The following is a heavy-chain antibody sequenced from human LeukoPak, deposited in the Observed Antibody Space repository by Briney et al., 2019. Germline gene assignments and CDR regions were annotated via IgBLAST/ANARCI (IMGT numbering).Heavy chain of an antibody. V-gene: IGHV4-61*02. CDR2: IYTSGST. CDR3: ARLRFLEWLPGWFDP. J-gene: IGHJ5*02. CDR1: GGSISSGSYY. Sequence: SETLSLTCTVSGGSISSGSYYWSWIRQPAGKGLEWIGRIYTSGSTNYNPSLKSRVTISVDTSKNQFSLKLSSATAADTAVYYCARLRFLEWLPGWFDPWGQGTLVTVSS. D-gene: IGHD3-3*01.